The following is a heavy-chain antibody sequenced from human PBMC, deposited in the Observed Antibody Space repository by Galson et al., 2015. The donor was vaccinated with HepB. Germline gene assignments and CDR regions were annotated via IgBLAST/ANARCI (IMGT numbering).Heavy chain of an antibody. CDR3: ARGIVPSSTGADY. J-gene: IGHJ4*02. CDR2: IYHSGST. Sequence: LSLTCAVSGGSISSSNWWSWVRQPPGKGLEWIGEIYHSGSTNYNPSLKSRVTVSVDKSKNQFSLKLNSVTAADTAVYYCARGIVPSSTGADYWGQGTLVTVSS. V-gene: IGHV4-4*02. CDR1: GGSISSSNW. D-gene: IGHD2-2*01.